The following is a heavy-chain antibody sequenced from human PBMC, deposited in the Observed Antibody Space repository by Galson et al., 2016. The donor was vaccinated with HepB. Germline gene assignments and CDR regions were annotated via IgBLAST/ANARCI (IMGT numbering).Heavy chain of an antibody. Sequence: SLRLSCAASGFIFSDSDMHWVRQPYGRGLEWVGRIKTRAENYATAYAASVKGRLTISRDDSRSTTYLQMSRVSTEDTAVYYFLRRQGIYSLDVWGQGTAVTVSS. V-gene: IGHV3-73*01. CDR2: IKTRAENYAT. CDR3: LRRQGIYSLDV. CDR1: GFIFSDSD. D-gene: IGHD3-3*02. J-gene: IGHJ6*02.